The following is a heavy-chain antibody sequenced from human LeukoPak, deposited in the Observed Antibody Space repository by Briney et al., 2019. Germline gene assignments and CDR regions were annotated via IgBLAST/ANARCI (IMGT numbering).Heavy chain of an antibody. D-gene: IGHD6-25*01. J-gene: IGHJ2*01. V-gene: IGHV4-59*08. Sequence: SETLSLTCTVSGGPISSYYWSWIRQPPGKGLEWIGYIYYSGSTNYNPSLKSRVTISVDTSKNQFSLKLSSVTAADTAVCYCARQGGGFWYFDLWGRGTLVTVSS. CDR1: GGPISSYY. CDR3: ARQGGGFWYFDL. CDR2: IYYSGST.